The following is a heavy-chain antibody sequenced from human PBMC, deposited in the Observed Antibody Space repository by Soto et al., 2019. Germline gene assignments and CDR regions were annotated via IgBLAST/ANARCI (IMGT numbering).Heavy chain of an antibody. V-gene: IGHV4-59*01. J-gene: IGHJ4*02. Sequence: PSETLSLTCTVSGGSMNNYYWSWIRQPPGKGLEWIGYVYYSGITNYNPSLKSRVTMSVDTSRNHFSMKLNSVTPADAAVYFCAREYAYMIDFWGQGTPVTVS. CDR2: VYYSGIT. D-gene: IGHD1-20*01. CDR1: GGSMNNYY. CDR3: AREYAYMIDF.